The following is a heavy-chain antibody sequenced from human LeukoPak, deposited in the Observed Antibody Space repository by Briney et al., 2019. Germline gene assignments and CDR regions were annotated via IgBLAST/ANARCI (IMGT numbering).Heavy chain of an antibody. V-gene: IGHV3-30-3*01. Sequence: GGSLSLSCAASGFTFSSYAMHWVRQAPGKGLEWVAVISYDGSNKYYADSVKGRFTISRDNSKNTLYLQMNSLRAEDTAVYYCAREQPHSPRAPGLRAIDYWGQGTLVTVSS. D-gene: IGHD1-14*01. CDR1: GFTFSSYA. J-gene: IGHJ4*02. CDR3: AREQPHSPRAPGLRAIDY. CDR2: ISYDGSNK.